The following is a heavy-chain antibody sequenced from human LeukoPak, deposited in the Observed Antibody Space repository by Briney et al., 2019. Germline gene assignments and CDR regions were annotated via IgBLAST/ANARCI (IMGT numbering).Heavy chain of an antibody. J-gene: IGHJ5*02. CDR2: TYYVSKWYN. D-gene: IGHD3-10*01. CDR1: GDSVSTKSAT. V-gene: IGHV6-1*01. Sequence: SQTLSLTCAISGDSVSTKSATWNWFRQSPSRGLEWLGRTYYVSKWYNDYAVSVKSRITINPDTSKNQFSLQLNSVTPEGTAVYYCAREGWFGEPPSHWFDPWGQGILVIVSS. CDR3: AREGWFGEPPSHWFDP.